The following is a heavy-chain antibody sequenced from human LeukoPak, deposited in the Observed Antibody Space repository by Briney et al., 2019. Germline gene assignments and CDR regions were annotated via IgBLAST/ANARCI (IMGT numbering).Heavy chain of an antibody. CDR3: AVIAAAGTGYDAFDI. CDR1: GYTFTSYY. D-gene: IGHD6-13*01. V-gene: IGHV1-46*01. J-gene: IGHJ3*02. CDR2: INPSGGST. Sequence: GASVKVSCKASGYTFTSYYIHRVRQAPGQGLEWMGIINPSGGSTSYAQKFQGRVTMTRDTSTSTVYMELSSLRSEDTAVYYCAVIAAAGTGYDAFDIWGQGTMVTVSS.